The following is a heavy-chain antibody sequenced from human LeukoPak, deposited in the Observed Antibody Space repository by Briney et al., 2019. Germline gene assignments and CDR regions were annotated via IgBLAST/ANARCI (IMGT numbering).Heavy chain of an antibody. J-gene: IGHJ4*02. CDR3: ARSGLSRFGF. V-gene: IGHV3-53*01. Sequence: GGSLRLSCAASGFTVSTTYMSWVRQAPGKGLEWVSIIYTGGSTYYAHSVKGRFTISRDNSKNTVYLQMNSLRAEDTAVYYCARSGLSRFGFWGQGTLVTVSS. D-gene: IGHD2/OR15-2a*01. CDR1: GFTVSTTY. CDR2: IYTGGST.